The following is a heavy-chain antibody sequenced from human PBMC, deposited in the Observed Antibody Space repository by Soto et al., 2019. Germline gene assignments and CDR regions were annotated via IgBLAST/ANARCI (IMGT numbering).Heavy chain of an antibody. J-gene: IGHJ3*02. V-gene: IGHV4-34*08. CDR3: AGYGSGSTDDAFDI. CDR1: GGTPRRYY. D-gene: IGHD3-10*01. CDR2: INHSGST. Sequence: PETLISTSAVSGGTPRRYYWRWIRQPPGKGLEWIGEINHSGSTNYNPSLKSRVTISVDTSKNQFSLKLSSVTAADTAVYYCAGYGSGSTDDAFDIRGQGTIGT.